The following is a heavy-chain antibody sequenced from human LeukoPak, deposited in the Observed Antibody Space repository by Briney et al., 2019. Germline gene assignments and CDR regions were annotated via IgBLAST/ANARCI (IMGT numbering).Heavy chain of an antibody. J-gene: IGHJ4*02. CDR3: TTDWAYDILTGYYNDY. CDR1: GFTFSNTW. Sequence: GGSLRLSCAASGFTFSNTWMSWVRQAPGKRLEWVGRIKSKTDGGTTDYAAPVKGRFTISRDDSKNTLYLQMNSLKTEDTAVYYCTTDWAYDILTGYYNDYWGQGTLVTVSS. D-gene: IGHD3-9*01. CDR2: IKSKTDGGTT. V-gene: IGHV3-15*01.